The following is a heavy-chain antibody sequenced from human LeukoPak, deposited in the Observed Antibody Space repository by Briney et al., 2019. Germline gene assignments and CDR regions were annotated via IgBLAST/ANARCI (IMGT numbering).Heavy chain of an antibody. CDR2: IIPIFGTA. J-gene: IGHJ4*02. Sequence: ASVKVSCKASGGTFISYAISWVRQAPGQGLEWMGGIIPIFGTANYAQKFQGRVTITADESTSTAYMELSSLRSEDTAVYYCARSPTYLFVPDYWGQGTLVTVSS. V-gene: IGHV1-69*13. CDR1: GGTFISYA. D-gene: IGHD2/OR15-2a*01. CDR3: ARSPTYLFVPDY.